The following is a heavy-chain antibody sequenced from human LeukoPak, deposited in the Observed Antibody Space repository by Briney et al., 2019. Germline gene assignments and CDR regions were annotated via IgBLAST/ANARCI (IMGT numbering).Heavy chain of an antibody. CDR3: AREEYQVLLD. Sequence: GGSLRLSCAASGFTFSSYTINWVRQAPGKGLEWVSSITSDTRYTFYADSVKGRFTISRDNAKNSLYLHMNSLRVGDTAIYYCAREEYQVLLDWGQGVLVTVAS. J-gene: IGHJ4*02. CDR1: GFTFSSYT. D-gene: IGHD2-15*01. CDR2: ITSDTRYT. V-gene: IGHV3-21*01.